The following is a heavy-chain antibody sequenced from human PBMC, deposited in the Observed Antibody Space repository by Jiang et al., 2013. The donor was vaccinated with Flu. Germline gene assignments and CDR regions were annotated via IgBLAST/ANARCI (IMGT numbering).Heavy chain of an antibody. V-gene: IGHV4-59*01. D-gene: IGHD3-3*01. CDR3: ARLLRLRFLESDASDI. J-gene: IGHJ3*02. CDR2: IYYSGNT. Sequence: PGLVKPSETLSLTCTVSGGSISTYYWAWIRQPPGKGLEWIGYIYYSGNTNYNPSLKSRVTISVDTSKNQFSLKLSSVTAADTAVYYCARLLRLRFLESDASDIWGQGTMVTVSS. CDR1: GGSISTYY.